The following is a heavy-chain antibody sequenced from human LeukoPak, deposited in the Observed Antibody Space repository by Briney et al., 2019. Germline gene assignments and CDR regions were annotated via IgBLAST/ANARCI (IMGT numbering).Heavy chain of an antibody. J-gene: IGHJ5*02. CDR1: GFTFSSYW. D-gene: IGHD6-13*01. CDR3: ARGGAAAASRGSRNNWFDP. Sequence: PGGSLRLSCAASGFTFSSYWMHWVRQAPGKGLVWVSRINTDGSSTSYADSVKGRFTISRDNAKNTLYLQMNSLRAEDTAVYYCARGGAAAASRGSRNNWFDPWGQGTLVTVSS. CDR2: INTDGSST. V-gene: IGHV3-74*01.